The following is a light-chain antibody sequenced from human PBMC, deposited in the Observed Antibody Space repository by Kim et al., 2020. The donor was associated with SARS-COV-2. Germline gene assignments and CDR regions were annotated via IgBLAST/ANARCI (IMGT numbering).Light chain of an antibody. V-gene: IGKV3-20*01. J-gene: IGKJ1*01. CDR1: QSVSRNN. CDR3: QQYGNSPRT. Sequence: SAGERASLSCRASQSVSRNNLAWHQQKPGQAPRLLIYGASSRATGIPDRFSGSGSGTDFTLTISRLEPEDFAVYYCQQYGNSPRTFGQGTKVDIK. CDR2: GAS.